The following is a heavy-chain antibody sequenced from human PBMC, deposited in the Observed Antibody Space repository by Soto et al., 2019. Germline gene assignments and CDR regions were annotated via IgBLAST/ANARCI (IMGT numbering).Heavy chain of an antibody. V-gene: IGHV3-21*01. J-gene: IGHJ4*02. CDR1: GFTFSTYS. CDR2: ISSSSSYI. CDR3: ARDYYDSSGYLASLGY. Sequence: PGGSLRLSCAASGFTFSTYSMNWVRQAPGKGLEWVSSISSSSSYIYYADSVKGRFTISRDNAKNSLYLQMNSLRAEDTAVYYCARDYYDSSGYLASLGYWGQGTLVTVSS. D-gene: IGHD3-22*01.